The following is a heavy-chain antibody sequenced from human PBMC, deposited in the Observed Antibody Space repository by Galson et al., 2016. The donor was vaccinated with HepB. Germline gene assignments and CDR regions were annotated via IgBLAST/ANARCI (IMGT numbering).Heavy chain of an antibody. V-gene: IGHV3-53*01. CDR1: GFTVSNNY. CDR2: IYSGGST. Sequence: SLRLSCAASGFTVSNNYMNWVRQAPGKGLEWVSVIYSGGSTYYADHVKGRFTIYRDNSKNTVSLQMNSLRAEDTAVYYCVSSTNFYISDSWGQGTLVTVSS. D-gene: IGHD2/OR15-2a*01. CDR3: VSSTNFYISDS. J-gene: IGHJ4*02.